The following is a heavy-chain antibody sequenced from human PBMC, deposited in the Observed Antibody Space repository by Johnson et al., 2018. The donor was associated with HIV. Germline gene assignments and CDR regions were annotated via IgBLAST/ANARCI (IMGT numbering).Heavy chain of an antibody. V-gene: IGHV3-30*02. J-gene: IGHJ3*02. Sequence: QVQLVESGGGVVQPGGSLRLSCAASGFNFNGFGMHWVRQAPGKGLEWVAFIRYDGSNKYYADSVKGRFTISRDNSKNTLYLQMNSLRAEDTAVYYCAKIIGYSSGLEIWGQGTMVTVSS. CDR3: AKIIGYSSGLEI. CDR1: GFNFNGFG. D-gene: IGHD6-19*01. CDR2: IRYDGSNK.